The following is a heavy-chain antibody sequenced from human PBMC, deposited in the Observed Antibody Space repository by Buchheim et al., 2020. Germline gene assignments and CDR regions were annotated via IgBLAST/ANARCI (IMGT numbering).Heavy chain of an antibody. V-gene: IGHV3-23*01. Sequence: EVQLLESGGGLVQPGGSLRLSCAASGFTFSSYTMNWVSQAPGKGLEWVSAISGSGGITSFADSVKGRFPISRDNSTNTLYLQMNSLRAEDTAVYYCAKFPLWMMDPEHRSDGSGNYWGQGTL. J-gene: IGHJ4*02. CDR2: ISGSGGIT. CDR3: AKFPLWMMDPEHRSDGSGNY. CDR1: GFTFSSYT. D-gene: IGHD3-10*01.